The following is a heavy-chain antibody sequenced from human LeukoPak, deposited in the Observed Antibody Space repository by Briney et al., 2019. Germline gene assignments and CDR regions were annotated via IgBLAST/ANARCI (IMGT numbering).Heavy chain of an antibody. CDR3: ARPQYFYYMDV. Sequence: PGGSLRLSCAASGFTFSTYWMTWVRQAPGKGLEWVANINQDGSGKYYVDSVKGRFTISRDNAKNSLYLQMNSLRAEGTAVYYCARPQYFYYMDVWGKGTTVTVSS. V-gene: IGHV3-7*01. CDR1: GFTFSTYW. CDR2: INQDGSGK. J-gene: IGHJ6*03.